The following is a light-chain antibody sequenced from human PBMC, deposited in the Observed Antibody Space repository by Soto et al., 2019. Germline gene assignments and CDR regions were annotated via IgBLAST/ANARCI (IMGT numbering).Light chain of an antibody. J-gene: IGKJ1*01. CDR3: QQSYTTPRT. CDR1: QSISTF. Sequence: DIPMTQSPSSLFACVGDRVSVTCRASQSISTFLNWYQQRPGEAPKLLIYAASSLQSGVPSRFSGSGSGADFTLTIGSLQPEDFATYYCQQSYTTPRTFGQGIKV. CDR2: AAS. V-gene: IGKV1-39*01.